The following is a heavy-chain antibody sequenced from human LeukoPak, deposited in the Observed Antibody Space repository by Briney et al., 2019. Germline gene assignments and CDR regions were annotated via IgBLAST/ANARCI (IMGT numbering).Heavy chain of an antibody. CDR3: ARGQGDRDNYYDMDV. CDR2: INPNSGGT. V-gene: IGHV1-2*02. Sequence: ASVKVSCKASGYSFTGYYMHWVRQAPGQGLEWMGWINPNSGGTNYAQKFQGRVTMTRDTSISTAYIELSGLRSDDTAVYYCARGQGDRDNYYDMDVWGKGTTVTISS. CDR1: GYSFTGYY. D-gene: IGHD2-21*02. J-gene: IGHJ6*03.